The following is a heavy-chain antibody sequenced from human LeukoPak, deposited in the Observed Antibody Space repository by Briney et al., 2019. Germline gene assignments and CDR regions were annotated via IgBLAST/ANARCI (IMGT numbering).Heavy chain of an antibody. CDR2: IYYSGST. CDR1: GGSISSYY. Sequence: SETLSLTCTVSGGSISSYYWSWIRQPPGKGPEWIGYIYYSGSTNYNPSLKSRVTISVDTSKNQFSLKLSSVTAADTAVYYCARSSLGGTNWFDPWGQGTLVTVSS. CDR3: ARSSLGGTNWFDP. V-gene: IGHV4-59*08. J-gene: IGHJ5*02. D-gene: IGHD3-16*01.